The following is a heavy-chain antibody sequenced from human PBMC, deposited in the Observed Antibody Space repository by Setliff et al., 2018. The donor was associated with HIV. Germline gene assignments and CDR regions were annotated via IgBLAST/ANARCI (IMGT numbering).Heavy chain of an antibody. J-gene: IGHJ6*02. CDR2: INTNTGNP. V-gene: IGHV7-4-1*02. CDR3: ASISGHRYYYYGMDV. CDR1: GYTFTSYA. D-gene: IGHD5-12*01. Sequence: SVKVSCKASGYTFTSYAMNWVRQAPGQGLEWMGWINTNTGNPTYAQGFTGRFVFSLDTSVSTAYLQISSLKAEDTAVYYCASISGHRYYYYGMDVWGQGTTVTVSS.